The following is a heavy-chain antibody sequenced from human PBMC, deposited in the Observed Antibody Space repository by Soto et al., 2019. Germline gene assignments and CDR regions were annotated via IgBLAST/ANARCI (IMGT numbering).Heavy chain of an antibody. Sequence: SLTCTVSGDSVTSVSDYWRWIRQPTGQGLEWIGYIYYSGSADYNPSLGSRVTISIETSKNQFSLKLTSVTAADTAVYYCARDGGFGYYCCRMDLWGQGTTVTVSS. V-gene: IGHV4-61*01. CDR1: GDSVTSVSDY. J-gene: IGHJ6*02. CDR2: IYYSGSA. D-gene: IGHD3-10*01. CDR3: ARDGGFGYYCCRMDL.